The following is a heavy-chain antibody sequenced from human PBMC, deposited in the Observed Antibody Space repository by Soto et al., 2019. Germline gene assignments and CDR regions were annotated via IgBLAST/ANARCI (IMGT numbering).Heavy chain of an antibody. V-gene: IGHV4-31*03. Sequence: PSETLSLTCTVSGGSISRGGYYWSWLRQHPGKGLEWIEYIYYSGSTYYNPSLKSRVTISVDTSKNQFSLKLSSVTAADTAVYYCARELRYLGSWGQGTLVTVSS. CDR2: IYYSGST. D-gene: IGHD3-9*01. J-gene: IGHJ5*02. CDR3: ARELRYLGS. CDR1: GGSISRGGYY.